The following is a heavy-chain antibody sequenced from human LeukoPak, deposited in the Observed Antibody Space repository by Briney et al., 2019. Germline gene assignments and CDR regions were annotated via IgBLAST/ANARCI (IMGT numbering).Heavy chain of an antibody. CDR2: INPNSGGT. CDR3: ARDSLLYPYSNYDDY. V-gene: IGHV1-2*02. CDR1: GYTFTGYY. Sequence: GASVKVSCKASGYTFTGYYMHWVRQAPGQGLEWMGWINPNSGGTNYAQKFQGRVTMTRDTSISTAYMELSRLRSDDTAVYYCARDSLLYPYSNYDDYWGQGTLVTVSS. D-gene: IGHD4-11*01. J-gene: IGHJ4*02.